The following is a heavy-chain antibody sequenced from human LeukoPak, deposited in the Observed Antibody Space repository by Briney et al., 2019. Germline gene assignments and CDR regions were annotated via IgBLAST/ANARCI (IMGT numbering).Heavy chain of an antibody. D-gene: IGHD3-22*01. V-gene: IGHV4-39*07. CDR3: ARVGYYDSSGYPADY. CDR2: LSYSGST. J-gene: IGHJ4*02. CDR1: GGSFSSGISY. Sequence: PSETLSLTCTVSGGSFSSGISYWGWIRQPPGKVLEWIGSLSYSGSTYYNPSLKSRVTMSVDTSKNQFSLKLSSVTAADTAVYYCARVGYYDSSGYPADYWGQGTLVTVSS.